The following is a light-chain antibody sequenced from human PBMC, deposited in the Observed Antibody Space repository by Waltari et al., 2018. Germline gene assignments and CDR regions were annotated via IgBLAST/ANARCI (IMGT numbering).Light chain of an antibody. CDR2: KAS. CDR1: QNINNF. CDR3: QQHKSFSRT. V-gene: IGKV1-5*03. J-gene: IGKJ1*01. Sequence: DIQMTQSPSTLSAFVGDRVPITCRASQNINNFLAWYQQKPGKAPKLLIYKASSLEGGVPSRFSGSGSGTEFTLTISSLQSEDSATYYCQQHKSFSRTFGPGTKVEIK.